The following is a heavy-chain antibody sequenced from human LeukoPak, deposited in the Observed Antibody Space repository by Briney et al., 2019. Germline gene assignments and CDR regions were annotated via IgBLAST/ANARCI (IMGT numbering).Heavy chain of an antibody. CDR1: GFTFSNFW. Sequence: GGSLRLSCAASGFTFSNFWMHWVRQVPGGGLVWVSRIDNDGNDPTYADSVKGRFTISRDNAKNTLDLQMSSLRDEDTGIYYCVRDRPHNWFDPWGQGTLVIVSS. V-gene: IGHV3-74*03. CDR3: VRDRPHNWFDP. J-gene: IGHJ5*02. CDR2: IDNDGNDP.